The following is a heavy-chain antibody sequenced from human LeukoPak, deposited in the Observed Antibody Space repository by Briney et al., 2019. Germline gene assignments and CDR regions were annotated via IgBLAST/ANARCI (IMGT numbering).Heavy chain of an antibody. CDR3: ARMATAFDY. CDR2: ISSDGSSS. J-gene: IGHJ4*02. D-gene: IGHD1-1*01. Sequence: PGGSLRLSCVASGFTLSNSWMHWVRQVPGKGLLWVSRISSDGSSSIYADSVKGRFTISRDNAKNTLYLQMNSLRGEDTAVYYCARMATAFDYWGQGTLVTVSS. V-gene: IGHV3-74*01. CDR1: GFTLSNSW.